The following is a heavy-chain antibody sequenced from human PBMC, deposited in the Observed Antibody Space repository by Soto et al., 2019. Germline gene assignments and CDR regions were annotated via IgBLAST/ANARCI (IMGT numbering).Heavy chain of an antibody. J-gene: IGHJ5*02. CDR3: ARGRRDRRITIFGVVHNNWFDP. D-gene: IGHD3-3*01. V-gene: IGHV4-34*01. Sequence: ETLTLTCTVSGFSLSNARMGVSWIRQPPGKGLEWIGEINHSGSTNYNPSLKSRVTISVDTSKNQFSLKLSSVTAADTAVYYCARGRRDRRITIFGVVHNNWFDPWGQGTLVTVSS. CDR1: GFSLSNAR. CDR2: INHSGST.